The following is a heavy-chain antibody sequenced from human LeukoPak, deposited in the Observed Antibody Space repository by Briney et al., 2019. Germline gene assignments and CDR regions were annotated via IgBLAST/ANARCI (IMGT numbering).Heavy chain of an antibody. Sequence: GGSLRLSCAASGFTFSSYGMHWVRQAPGKGLEWVAFIRYDGSNIYYADSVKGRFTISRDNSKNTLYLQMNSLRAEDTAVYYCAKGGDYYAQYWGQGTLVTVSS. V-gene: IGHV3-30*02. CDR2: IRYDGSNI. D-gene: IGHD3-22*01. CDR3: AKGGDYYAQY. J-gene: IGHJ4*02. CDR1: GFTFSSYG.